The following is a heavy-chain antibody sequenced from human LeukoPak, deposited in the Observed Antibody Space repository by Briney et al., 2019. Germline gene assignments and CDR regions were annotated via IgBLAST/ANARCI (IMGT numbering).Heavy chain of an antibody. D-gene: IGHD6-19*01. V-gene: IGHV4-38-2*01. CDR1: GYSISSNYY. CDR3: ARAQWLVPPYFDF. Sequence: SETLSLTCAVSGYSISSNYYWGWIRQPPGKGLEWIGSIYHTGRTYYNPSLKSRVTISVDTSKNQFSLKLNSVTAADTAVYYCARAQWLVPPYFDFWGQGTLVTVSP. CDR2: IYHTGRT. J-gene: IGHJ4*02.